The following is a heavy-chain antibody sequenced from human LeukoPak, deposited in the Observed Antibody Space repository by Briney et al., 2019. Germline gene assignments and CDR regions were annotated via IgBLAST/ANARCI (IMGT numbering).Heavy chain of an antibody. D-gene: IGHD3-16*01. CDR1: GGSISSYY. J-gene: IGHJ4*02. CDR3: ATVGDYIWGSYNDY. CDR2: IYYSGST. V-gene: IGHV4-59*12. Sequence: ASETLSLTCTVSGGSISSYYWSWIRQPPGKGLEWIGYIYYSGSTNYNPSLTSRVTISIDTSRNQFSLHLSSVTAADTAVYYCATVGDYIWGSYNDYWGQGTLVTVSS.